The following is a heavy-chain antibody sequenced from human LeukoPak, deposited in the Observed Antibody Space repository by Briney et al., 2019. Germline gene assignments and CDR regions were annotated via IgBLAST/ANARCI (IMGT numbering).Heavy chain of an antibody. Sequence: SETLSLTCTVSGGSISSSSYYWGWIRQPPGKGLEWIGSIYYSGSTNYNPVLKSRVTITVDTSKNQFSLKLSSVAAADTAVYYCARARGQQLVTWGQGTLVTVSS. D-gene: IGHD6-13*01. CDR2: IYYSGST. CDR3: ARARGQQLVT. J-gene: IGHJ4*02. CDR1: GGSISSSSYY. V-gene: IGHV4-39*01.